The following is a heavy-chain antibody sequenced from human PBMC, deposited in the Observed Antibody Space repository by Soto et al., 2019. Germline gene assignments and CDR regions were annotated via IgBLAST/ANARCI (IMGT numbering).Heavy chain of an antibody. CDR3: AKDSVGQWLELYYYYGMDV. D-gene: IGHD6-19*01. V-gene: IGHV3-30*18. J-gene: IGHJ6*02. Sequence: GGSLRLSCAASGFTFSSYGMHWVRQAPGKGLEWVAVISYDGSNKYYADSVKGRFTISRDNSKNTLYLQMNSLRAEDTAVYYCAKDSVGQWLELYYYYGMDVWGQGTTVTVSS. CDR1: GFTFSSYG. CDR2: ISYDGSNK.